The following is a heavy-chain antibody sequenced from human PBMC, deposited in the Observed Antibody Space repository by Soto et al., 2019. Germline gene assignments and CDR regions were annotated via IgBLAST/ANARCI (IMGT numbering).Heavy chain of an antibody. V-gene: IGHV5-51*01. D-gene: IGHD4-17*01. CDR1: GDSFNSNW. Sequence: GESLKISCKVSGDSFNSNWIAWVRQRPGRGLEWMGIIYPIDSDTRYSPSFQGQVTISVDRSVNSAFLQWRSLKASDTATYYCARRSAVTTFYFYGMDVWGQGPTVTVSS. CDR2: IYPIDSDT. J-gene: IGHJ6*02. CDR3: ARRSAVTTFYFYGMDV.